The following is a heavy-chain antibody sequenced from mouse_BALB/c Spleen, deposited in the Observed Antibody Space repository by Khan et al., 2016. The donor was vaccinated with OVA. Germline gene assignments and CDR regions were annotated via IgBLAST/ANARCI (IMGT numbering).Heavy chain of an antibody. D-gene: IGHD1-1*01. CDR2: IWTGGGT. J-gene: IGHJ1*01. Sequence: QVQLKQSGPGLVAPSQSLSITCTVSGFSLTNYDISWMRQTPGKGLEWLGVIWTGGGTNYNSAFMSRLSITKDNSKSQVFLKMNSLQTDDTAIDYCVRVGNYYGSFYWYFDVWGAGTTVTVSS. V-gene: IGHV2-9-2*01. CDR1: GFSLTNYD. CDR3: VRVGNYYGSFYWYFDV.